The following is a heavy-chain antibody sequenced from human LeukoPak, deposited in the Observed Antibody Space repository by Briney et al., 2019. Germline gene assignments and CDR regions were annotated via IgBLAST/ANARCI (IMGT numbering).Heavy chain of an antibody. V-gene: IGHV5-51*01. CDR2: IYPGDSDT. Sequence: PGESLKISCKGSGYSFTSYWIGWVRQMPGKGLEWMGIIYPGDSDTRYSPSFQGQVIISADKSISTAYLQWSSLKASDTAMYYCARGGRYCSSTSCLREGCDYWGQGTLVTVSS. CDR1: GYSFTSYW. CDR3: ARGGRYCSSTSCLREGCDY. D-gene: IGHD2-2*01. J-gene: IGHJ4*02.